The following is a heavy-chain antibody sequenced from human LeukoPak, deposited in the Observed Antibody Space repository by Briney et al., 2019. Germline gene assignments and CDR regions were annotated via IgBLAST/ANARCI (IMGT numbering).Heavy chain of an antibody. CDR2: IYYSGST. Sequence: SETLSLTCTVSGGSISSSSYYWGWIRQPPGKGLEWIGSIYYSGSTYYNSSLKSRVTISVDTSKNQFSLKLSSVTAADTAVYYCARHGVGSGWYFDYWGQGTLVTVSS. CDR1: GGSISSSSYY. D-gene: IGHD6-19*01. CDR3: ARHGVGSGWYFDY. V-gene: IGHV4-39*01. J-gene: IGHJ4*02.